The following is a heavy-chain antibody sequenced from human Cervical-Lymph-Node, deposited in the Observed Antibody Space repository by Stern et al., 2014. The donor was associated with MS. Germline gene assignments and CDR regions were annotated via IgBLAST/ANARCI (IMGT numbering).Heavy chain of an antibody. CDR1: GYSFTSYW. D-gene: IGHD2-21*01. Sequence: VQLVQSGAEVKKPGESLKISCKGSGYSFTSYWIGWVRQMPGKGLEWMGVNYPGDADTNYRQYFQGQVTISADKSISTAYLQWSSLKASDTAMYYCARHCGFRPGCIDYWGQGTLVTVSS. CDR3: ARHCGFRPGCIDY. V-gene: IGHV5-51*01. J-gene: IGHJ4*02. CDR2: NYPGDADT.